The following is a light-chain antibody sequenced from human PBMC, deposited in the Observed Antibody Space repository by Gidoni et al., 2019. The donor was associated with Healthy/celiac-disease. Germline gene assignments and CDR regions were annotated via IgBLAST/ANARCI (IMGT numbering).Light chain of an antibody. CDR2: GAS. Sequence: EIVFTQSPGTLSLSPGERATLSCRASQSVSSSYLAWYQQKPGQAPRLLIYGASSRATGIPDRFSGSGSGTDCTLTIRRLEPEDFAVYYCQQYGSSPLTFGGGTKVEIK. J-gene: IGKJ4*01. V-gene: IGKV3-20*01. CDR3: QQYGSSPLT. CDR1: QSVSSSY.